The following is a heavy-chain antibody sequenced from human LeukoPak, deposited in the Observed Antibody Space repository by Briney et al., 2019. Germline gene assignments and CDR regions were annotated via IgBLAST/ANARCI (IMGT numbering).Heavy chain of an antibody. J-gene: IGHJ4*02. CDR1: GFTFSSHE. D-gene: IGHD1-26*01. V-gene: IGHV3-48*03. Sequence: GGSLRLSCAASGFTFSSHEMNWVRQAPGKGLEWVSYISSSGSTIYYADSVKGRFTISRDNTQNSLSLQMSSLKAEDTAVYYCVREAAATLFDYWGQGTLVTVSS. CDR2: ISSSGSTI. CDR3: VREAAATLFDY.